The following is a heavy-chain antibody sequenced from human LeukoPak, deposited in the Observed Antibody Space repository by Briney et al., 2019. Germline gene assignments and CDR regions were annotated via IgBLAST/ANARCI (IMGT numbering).Heavy chain of an antibody. D-gene: IGHD4-17*01. V-gene: IGHV1-18*01. J-gene: IGHJ4*02. CDR1: GYTFTNYG. CDR2: ISTYNNNT. CDR3: ARGDGDYGY. Sequence: ASVKVSCKASGYTFTNYGISWVRQAPGQGLEWMGWISTYNNNTDYAQRLQGRVAMTTDTSTSTAYMELRSLRSDDTAVYYCARGDGDYGYWGQGTLVTVSS.